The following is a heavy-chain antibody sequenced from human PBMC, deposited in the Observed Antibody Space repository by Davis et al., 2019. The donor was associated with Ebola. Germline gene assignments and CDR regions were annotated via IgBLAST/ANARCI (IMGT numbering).Heavy chain of an antibody. J-gene: IGHJ4*02. D-gene: IGHD6-13*01. CDR1: GFSFSSYG. V-gene: IGHV3-21*04. CDR2: ISGSGRNT. CDR3: ARVNVVAAGSFDF. Sequence: GESLKISCAASGFSFSSYGLNWVRRAPGKGLECVSSISGSGRNTYYADSVKGRFTISRDNSRNTLSLQMNSLTPEDTAFYYCARVNVVAAGSFDFWGQGTRVTVSA.